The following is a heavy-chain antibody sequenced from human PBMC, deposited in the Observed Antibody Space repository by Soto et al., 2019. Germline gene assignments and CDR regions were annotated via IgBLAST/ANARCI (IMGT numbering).Heavy chain of an antibody. CDR2: INAGNGNT. V-gene: IGHV1-3*01. J-gene: IGHJ6*02. Sequence: ASVKVSCKSSGYMFTGNAIHWARQAPGQRLEWMGWINAGNGNTKYSQKFQGRVTITRDTSANTAYMELSSLRSEDTAVYYCARDQAYYFYGLDLWGQGTTVTVSS. CDR3: ARDQAYYFYGLDL. CDR1: GYMFTGNA.